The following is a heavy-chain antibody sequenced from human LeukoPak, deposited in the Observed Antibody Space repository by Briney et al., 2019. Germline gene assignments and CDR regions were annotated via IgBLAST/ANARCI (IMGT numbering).Heavy chain of an antibody. D-gene: IGHD6-6*01. Sequence: GGSLRLSCAASGFTVRNNYMRWVRQAPGKGLEWVSLIYSGGATFYADAVKGRFTISRDGSKNTLYLQMNSLRAEDTAVYYCARDPPAVAANTYGWGQGTLVTVSS. CDR2: IYSGGAT. CDR3: ARDPPAVAANTYG. V-gene: IGHV3-66*01. CDR1: GFTVRNNY. J-gene: IGHJ4*02.